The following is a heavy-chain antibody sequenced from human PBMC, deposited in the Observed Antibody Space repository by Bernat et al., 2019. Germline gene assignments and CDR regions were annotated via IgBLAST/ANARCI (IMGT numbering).Heavy chain of an antibody. CDR1: GFTFSNAW. Sequence: EVQLVESGGGLVKPGGSLRLSCATSGFTFSNAWMSWVRQAPGKGLEWVGRIKSKTDGGTTDYAAPMKGRFTISRDDSKNTLYLQMNSLKTEDTAVYYCTTYTYYYDSSGYRYYFDYWGQGTLVTVSS. D-gene: IGHD3-22*01. J-gene: IGHJ4*02. CDR2: IKSKTDGGTT. V-gene: IGHV3-15*01. CDR3: TTYTYYYDSSGYRYYFDY.